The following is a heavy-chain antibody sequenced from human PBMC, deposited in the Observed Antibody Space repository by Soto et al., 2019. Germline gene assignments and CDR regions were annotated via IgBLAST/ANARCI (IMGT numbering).Heavy chain of an antibody. D-gene: IGHD3-3*01. CDR2: ISPNSGAS. CDR1: GYSFIDYH. CDR3: ARWRGAVRTHDS. V-gene: IGHV1-2*02. J-gene: IGHJ4*02. Sequence: QVQLAQSGAEVKKPGASVKVSCKTSGYSFIDYHIHWMRQAPGQGLEWVGWISPNSGASNYTQKFQGRVTMTRDRTTATVYMELTDLRSDDTAVYYCARWRGAVRTHDSWGQGTLVTVSS.